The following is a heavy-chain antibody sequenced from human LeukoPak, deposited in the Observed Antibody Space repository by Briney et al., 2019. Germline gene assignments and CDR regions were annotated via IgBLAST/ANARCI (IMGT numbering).Heavy chain of an antibody. D-gene: IGHD2-15*01. V-gene: IGHV4-39*02. CDR3: AREVVTLYYYYYMDV. Sequence: SETLSLTCTVSGGSISSNSYYWGWIRQPPGKGLKWIGSIYYSGSTYYNPSLKSRVTISVDTSKNQFSLKLNSVTAADTAVYYCAREVVTLYYYYYMDVWGKGTTVTVSS. CDR2: IYYSGST. CDR1: GGSISSNSYY. J-gene: IGHJ6*03.